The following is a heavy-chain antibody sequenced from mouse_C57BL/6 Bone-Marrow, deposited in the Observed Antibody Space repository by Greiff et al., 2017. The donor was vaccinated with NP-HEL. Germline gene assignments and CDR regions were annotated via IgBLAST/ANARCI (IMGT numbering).Heavy chain of an antibody. CDR3: VSWGYWYLDV. V-gene: IGHV1-64*01. CDR1: GYTFTSYW. CDR2: IHPNSGST. Sequence: QVQLQQPGAELVKPGASVKLSCKASGYTFTSYWMHWVKQRPGQGLEWIGMIHPNSGSTNYNEKFKSKATLTVDKSSSTAYMQLSSLTSEDSAVYYCVSWGYWYLDVWGTGTAVTVSS. J-gene: IGHJ1*03.